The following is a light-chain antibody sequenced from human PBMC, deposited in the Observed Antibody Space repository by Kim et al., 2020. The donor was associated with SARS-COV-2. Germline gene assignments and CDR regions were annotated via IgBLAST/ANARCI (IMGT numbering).Light chain of an antibody. J-gene: IGLJ1*01. Sequence: GQSITIFCTGTSSDVGGYNYVSWYQQRPGKAPKLIIYDVTKRPSGVSNRFSGSKSGNTASLTISGLQADDEAEYYCSSYTSSRTYVFGTGTKVTVL. CDR2: DVT. V-gene: IGLV2-14*04. CDR3: SSYTSSRTYV. CDR1: SSDVGGYNY.